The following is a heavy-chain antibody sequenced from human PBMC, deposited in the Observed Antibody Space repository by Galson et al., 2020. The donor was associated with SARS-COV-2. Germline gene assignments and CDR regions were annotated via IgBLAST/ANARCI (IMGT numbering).Heavy chain of an antibody. V-gene: IGHV1-24*01. D-gene: IGHD6-13*01. CDR2: FDPEDGET. Sequence: ASVKVSCKVSGYTLTELSMHWVRQAPGKGLEWMGGFDPEDGETIYAQKFQGRVTMTEDTSTDTAYMELSSLRSEDTAVYYCATVGPPLGSISWYQFDPWGQGTLVTVSS. CDR1: GYTLTELS. CDR3: ATVGPPLGSISWYQFDP. J-gene: IGHJ5*02.